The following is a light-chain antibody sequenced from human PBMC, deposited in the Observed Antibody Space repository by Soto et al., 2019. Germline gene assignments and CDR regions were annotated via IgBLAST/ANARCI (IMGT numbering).Light chain of an antibody. J-gene: IGKJ1*01. CDR2: GAS. CDR3: QQYGSSPRT. V-gene: IGKV3-20*01. Sequence: EIVFTQSPGTLSLSPGERATLSCRASQSVSNNYLAWYQQNPGQAPRLLIYGASSRATGIPDRFSGSGSGTDFTLTISSLETEELAVYYCQQYGSSPRTFGQGTKGDIK. CDR1: QSVSNNY.